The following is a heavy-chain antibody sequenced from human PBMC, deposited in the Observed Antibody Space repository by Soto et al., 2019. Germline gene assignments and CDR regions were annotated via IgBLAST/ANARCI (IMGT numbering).Heavy chain of an antibody. CDR2: IYPGDSDS. V-gene: IGHV5-51*01. CDR1: GLNFNSYW. CDR3: AKHEAYCSTTTCSNFDY. D-gene: IGHD2-2*01. J-gene: IGHJ4*02. Sequence: EVLSMCWTGAGLNFNSYWIAWVRQMAGKGLEWMGIIYPGDSDSSYSPSFQGKVTISADKSINTAYLHWSSLKASDTAIYSCAKHEAYCSTTTCSNFDYWGQGTRVTVYS.